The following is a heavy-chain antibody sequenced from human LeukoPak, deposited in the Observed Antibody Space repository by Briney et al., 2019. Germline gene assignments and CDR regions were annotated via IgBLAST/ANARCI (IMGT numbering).Heavy chain of an antibody. Sequence: PSETLSLTCTVSGYSISSGYFWGWIRQPPGKGLEWIGTIYNSGSTYYNASLESRVTISVDTSKNQFSVRLSSVTAADTAVYYCARLRYYGSGSYPMTGNWFDPWGQGTLVTVSS. CDR2: IYNSGST. CDR1: GYSISSGYF. D-gene: IGHD3-10*01. V-gene: IGHV4-38-2*02. CDR3: ARLRYYGSGSYPMTGNWFDP. J-gene: IGHJ5*02.